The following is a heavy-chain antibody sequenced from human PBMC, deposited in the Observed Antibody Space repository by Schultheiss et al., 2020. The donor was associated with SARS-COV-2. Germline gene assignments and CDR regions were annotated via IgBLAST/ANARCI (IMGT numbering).Heavy chain of an antibody. CDR1: GYTFTSYG. Sequence: ASVKVSCKASGYTFTSYGISWVRQAPGQGLEWMGRINPNSGGTNYAQKFQGRVTMTTDTSTSTAYMELRSLRSDDTAVYYCARAIGGCSGNTCYFDYWGQGTLVTVSS. CDR2: INPNSGGT. V-gene: IGHV1-18*01. CDR3: ARAIGGCSGNTCYFDY. D-gene: IGHD2-15*01. J-gene: IGHJ4*02.